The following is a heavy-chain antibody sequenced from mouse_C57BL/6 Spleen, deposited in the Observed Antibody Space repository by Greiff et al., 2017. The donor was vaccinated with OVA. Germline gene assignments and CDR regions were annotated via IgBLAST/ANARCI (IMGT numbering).Heavy chain of an antibody. Sequence: VQLQQSGAELARPGASVKMSCKASGYTFTSYTMHWVKQRPGQGLEWIGYINPSSGYTKYNQKFKDKATLTADKSSSTAYMQLSGLTSEDSAVYYCARLDDVRHGAMDYWGKGTSVTVSS. CDR1: GYTFTSYT. J-gene: IGHJ4*01. D-gene: IGHD2-3*01. CDR2: INPSSGYT. CDR3: ARLDDVRHGAMDY. V-gene: IGHV1-4*01.